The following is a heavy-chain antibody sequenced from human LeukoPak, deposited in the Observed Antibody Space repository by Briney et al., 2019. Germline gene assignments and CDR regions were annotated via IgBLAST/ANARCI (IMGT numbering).Heavy chain of an antibody. Sequence: GASVKVSCKVSGYTLTELSMHWVRQAPGKGLEGMGGFDPEDGETIYAQKFQGRVTMTEETSTDTAYMELSSLRSEDTAVYYCPTAYYDILTGSYRGDWFDPGGQGTLVTVSS. CDR3: PTAYYDILTGSYRGDWFDP. V-gene: IGHV1-24*01. J-gene: IGHJ5*02. D-gene: IGHD3-9*01. CDR2: FDPEDGET. CDR1: GYTLTELS.